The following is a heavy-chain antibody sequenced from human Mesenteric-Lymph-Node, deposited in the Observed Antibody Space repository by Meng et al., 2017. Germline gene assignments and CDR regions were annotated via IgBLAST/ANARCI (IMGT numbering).Heavy chain of an antibody. D-gene: IGHD1-26*01. CDR2: ISSSSSYI. Sequence: GESLKISCAASGFTFSSYSMNWVRQAPGKGLEWVSSISSSSSYIYYADSVKGRFTISRDNAKNSLYLQMNSLRAEDTAVYYCARVVGHDVDYWGQGTLVTVSS. J-gene: IGHJ4*02. CDR1: GFTFSSYS. CDR3: ARVVGHDVDY. V-gene: IGHV3-21*01.